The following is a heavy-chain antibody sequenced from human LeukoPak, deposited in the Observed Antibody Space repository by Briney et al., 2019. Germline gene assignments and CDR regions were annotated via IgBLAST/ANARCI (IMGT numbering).Heavy chain of an antibody. J-gene: IGHJ4*02. V-gene: IGHV3-66*01. Sequence: PGGSLRLSCAASEFSVGSNYMTWVRQAPGKGLEWVSLIYSGGSTYYADSVKGRFTISRDNSKNTLYLQMNSLRVEDTAVYYCVRDSLVGYGHRYFDCWGQGTLVTVSS. D-gene: IGHD5-18*01. CDR2: IYSGGST. CDR3: VRDSLVGYGHRYFDC. CDR1: EFSVGSNY.